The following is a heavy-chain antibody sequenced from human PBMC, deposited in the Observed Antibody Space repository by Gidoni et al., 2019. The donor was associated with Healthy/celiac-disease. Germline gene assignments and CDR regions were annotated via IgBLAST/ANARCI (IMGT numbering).Heavy chain of an antibody. CDR1: GFTFSSYA. CDR2: ISYDGSNK. D-gene: IGHD2-21*02. J-gene: IGHJ5*02. CDR3: ARDKLQPGTPWWVVTAIPYNWFDP. V-gene: IGHV3-30-3*01. Sequence: QVQLVESGGGVVQPGRSLRLSCAASGFTFSSYAMHWVRQAPGKGLEWVAVISYDGSNKYYADSVKCRFTISRDNSKNTLYLQMNSLRAEDTAVYYCARDKLQPGTPWWVVTAIPYNWFDPWGQGTLVTVSS.